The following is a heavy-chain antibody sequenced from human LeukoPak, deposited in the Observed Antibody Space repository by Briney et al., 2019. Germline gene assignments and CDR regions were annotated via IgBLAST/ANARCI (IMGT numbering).Heavy chain of an antibody. D-gene: IGHD3-16*01. Sequence: PGGSLRLSCAASGFTFSRYSMNWVRQAPGKGLEWVSSISGGSVYIYYADSVKGRFTVSRDNAKNSLYLQMNSLRAEDTAVYYCAILGDTDFDYWGQGTLVTVSS. V-gene: IGHV3-21*01. CDR1: GFTFSRYS. J-gene: IGHJ4*02. CDR3: AILGDTDFDY. CDR2: ISGGSVYI.